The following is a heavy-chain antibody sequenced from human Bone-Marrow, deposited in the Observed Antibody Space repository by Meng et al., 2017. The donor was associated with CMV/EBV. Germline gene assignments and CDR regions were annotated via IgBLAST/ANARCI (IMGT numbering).Heavy chain of an antibody. J-gene: IGHJ6*02. CDR2: VWYDGSNT. V-gene: IGHV3-30*02. Sequence: GESLKISCVASGFPFSTYGMHWVRQTPGKGLEWVAVVWYDGSNTQYGDSVKGRFTISRDNSKKTLYLQMNSLRAEDTAVYYCAKGQLPIYYYYGMDVWGQGTMVTVSS. CDR1: GFPFSTYG. CDR3: AKGQLPIYYYYGMDV. D-gene: IGHD1-1*01.